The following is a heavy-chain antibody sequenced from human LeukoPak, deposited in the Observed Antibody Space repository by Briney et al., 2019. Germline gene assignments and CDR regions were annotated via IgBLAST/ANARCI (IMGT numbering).Heavy chain of an antibody. D-gene: IGHD6-19*01. V-gene: IGHV4-59*01. CDR1: GGSISSYY. J-gene: IGHJ4*02. CDR2: IYYSGST. CDR3: AAESERWLVRS. Sequence: SETLSLTCTVSGGSISSYYWSWIRQPPGKGLEWIGYIYYSGSTNYNPSLKSRVTISIDSSRNQFSLKLSSVTAADTAVYYCAAESERWLVRSWGQGTLVTVSS.